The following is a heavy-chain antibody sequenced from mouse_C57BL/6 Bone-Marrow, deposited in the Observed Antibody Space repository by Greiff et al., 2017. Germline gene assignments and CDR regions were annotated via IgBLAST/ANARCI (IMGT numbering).Heavy chain of an antibody. CDR1: GYTFTSYW. D-gene: IGHD2-5*01. V-gene: IGHV1-50*01. J-gene: IGHJ2*01. Sequence: QVQLQQPGAELVKPGASVKLSCKASGYTFTSYWMPWVKQRPGQGLEWIGEIDPSDSYTNYNQKFKGKATLTVDTSSSTAYMQLSSLTSEDSAVYYCGRYSNGDYVDYWGRGTALTVSS. CDR3: GRYSNGDYVDY. CDR2: IDPSDSYT.